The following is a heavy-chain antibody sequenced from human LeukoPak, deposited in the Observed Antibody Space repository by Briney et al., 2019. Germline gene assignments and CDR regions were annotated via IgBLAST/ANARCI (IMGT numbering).Heavy chain of an antibody. V-gene: IGHV3-23*01. CDR1: GFTFSTYA. D-gene: IGHD3-9*01. J-gene: IGHJ4*02. CDR2: ISASGTA. Sequence: PGGSLRLSCAASGFTFSTYAMTWVRQAPGKGLEWVSVISASGTAHYADSMKGRFIISRDNSKNTVYLQLSSLRPEDTAVYYCAKARVTTGYYMQVDYWGQGTLVTVSS. CDR3: AKARVTTGYYMQVDY.